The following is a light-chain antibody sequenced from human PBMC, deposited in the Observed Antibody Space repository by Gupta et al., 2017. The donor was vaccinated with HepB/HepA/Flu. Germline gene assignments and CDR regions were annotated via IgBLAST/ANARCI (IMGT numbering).Light chain of an antibody. J-gene: IGKJ1*01. CDR1: QSVRSSQ. CDR3: QHFGSSPLLLT. Sequence: EIVLTPAPVTLSLSPGERATLSCRASQSVRSSQLAWYQQKYGQAPRPLIYGASSRATDIPDRFSGSGSGTDFALTISRLEPGDFAVYYCQHFGSSPLLLTFGQGTKVEIK. V-gene: IGKV3-20*01. CDR2: GAS.